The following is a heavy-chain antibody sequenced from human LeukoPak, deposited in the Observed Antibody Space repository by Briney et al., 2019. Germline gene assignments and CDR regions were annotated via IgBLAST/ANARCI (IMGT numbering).Heavy chain of an antibody. V-gene: IGHV3-30*14. CDR3: ARGSYYGSGNRSPLYYFDY. D-gene: IGHD3-10*01. Sequence: GGSLRLSCAASGFTFSSYAMHWVRQAPGKGLEWVAVISYDGSNKYYADSVKGRFTISRDNSKNTLYLQMNSLRAEDTAVYYCARGSYYGSGNRSPLYYFDYWGQGTLVTVSS. CDR2: ISYDGSNK. J-gene: IGHJ4*02. CDR1: GFTFSSYA.